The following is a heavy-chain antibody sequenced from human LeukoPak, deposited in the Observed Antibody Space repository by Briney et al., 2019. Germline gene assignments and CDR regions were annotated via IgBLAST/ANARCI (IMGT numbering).Heavy chain of an antibody. J-gene: IGHJ4*02. D-gene: IGHD6-13*01. CDR2: IWYDGTNK. CDR1: GLTLSSYG. V-gene: IGHV3-33*06. Sequence: AGGSLRLSCSASGLTLSSYGMHWVRQAPGKGLEWGTVIWYDGTNKYYADSVMGRFTISRDNSKNTLYLQMNSLGAQATTGYYRAKEARYSSWNRVVDYFDYWGQGTLVTVSS. CDR3: AKEARYSSWNRVVDYFDY.